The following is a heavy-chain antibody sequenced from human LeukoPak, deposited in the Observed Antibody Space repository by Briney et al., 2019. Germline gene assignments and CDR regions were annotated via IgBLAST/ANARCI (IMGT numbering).Heavy chain of an antibody. CDR1: GFTFSSYS. J-gene: IGHJ5*02. D-gene: IGHD2-2*02. Sequence: GGSLRLSCAASGFTFSSYSMNWVRQAPGKGLEWVSYISSSSSTIYYADSVKGRFTISRDNAKNSLYLQMNSLRAEDTAVYYCARGDCSSTSCYNRAHWFDPWGQGTLVTVSS. CDR2: ISSSSSTI. V-gene: IGHV3-48*01. CDR3: ARGDCSSTSCYNRAHWFDP.